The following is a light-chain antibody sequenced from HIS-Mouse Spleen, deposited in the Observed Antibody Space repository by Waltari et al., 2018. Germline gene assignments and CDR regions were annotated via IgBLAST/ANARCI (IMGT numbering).Light chain of an antibody. CDR2: WAS. J-gene: IGKJ2*01. CDR1: QSFLYSSNNKNY. V-gene: IGKV4-1*01. CDR3: QQYYTTPYT. Sequence: DIVMTQSPDSLAVSLGERATINCKSSQSFLYSSNNKNYLAWYQQKPGQPPKLPIYWASTRESGVPDRFSGSGSGTDFTLTISSLQAEDVAVYYCQQYYTTPYTFGQGTKLEIK.